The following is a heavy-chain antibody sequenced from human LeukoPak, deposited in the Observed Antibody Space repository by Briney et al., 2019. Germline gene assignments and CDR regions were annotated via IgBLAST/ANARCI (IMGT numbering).Heavy chain of an antibody. CDR1: GFTFSSYD. CDR2: IGTAGGT. V-gene: IGHV3-13*01. J-gene: IGHJ6*03. D-gene: IGHD6-13*01. CDR3: ARGSSWSYYYMDV. Sequence: GGSLRLSCAASGFTFSSYDMHWVRQATGKGLEWVSAIGTAGGTYYPGSVKGRFTISRENAKNSLYLQMNSLRAGDTAVYYCARGSSWSYYYMDVWGKGTTVTVSS.